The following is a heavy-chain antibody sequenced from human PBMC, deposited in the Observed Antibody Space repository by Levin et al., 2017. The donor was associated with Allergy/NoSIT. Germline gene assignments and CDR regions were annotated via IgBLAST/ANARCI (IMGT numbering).Heavy chain of an antibody. J-gene: IGHJ3*01. CDR1: GFTVSSNY. CDR3: AKEKSDAFDV. CDR2: IYTGGST. V-gene: IGHV3-66*02. Sequence: GESLKISCSASGFTVSSNYMSWVRQAPGKGLEWVSVIYTGGSTYYADSVKGRFTISRDNSKNTLYLQMKSLRVEDTAIYYCAKEKSDAFDVWGQGTMVTVSS.